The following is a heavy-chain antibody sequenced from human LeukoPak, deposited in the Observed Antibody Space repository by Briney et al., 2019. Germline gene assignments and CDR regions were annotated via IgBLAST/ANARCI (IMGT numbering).Heavy chain of an antibody. J-gene: IGHJ4*02. Sequence: SETLSLTCAVYGGSFSGYYWSWIRQPPGKGLEWIGEIYHSGGTNYNPSLKSRVTISVDKSKNQFSLKLSSVTAADTAVYYCARRGRDGYNFFDYWGQGTLVTVSS. D-gene: IGHD5-24*01. CDR1: GGSFSGYY. CDR2: IYHSGGT. CDR3: ARRGRDGYNFFDY. V-gene: IGHV4-34*01.